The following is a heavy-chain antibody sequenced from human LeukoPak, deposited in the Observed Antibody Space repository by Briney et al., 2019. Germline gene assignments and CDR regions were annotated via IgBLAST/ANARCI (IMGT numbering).Heavy chain of an antibody. Sequence: GESLKISCKGSGYSFTSYWIGWVRQMPGKGLEWMGIIYPGDSDTRYSPSFQGQVTISADKSISTAYLQWSSLKASDIAMYYCARGIDYGGNTYYFDYWGQGTLVTVSS. CDR2: IYPGDSDT. CDR1: GYSFTSYW. J-gene: IGHJ4*02. D-gene: IGHD4-23*01. CDR3: ARGIDYGGNTYYFDY. V-gene: IGHV5-51*01.